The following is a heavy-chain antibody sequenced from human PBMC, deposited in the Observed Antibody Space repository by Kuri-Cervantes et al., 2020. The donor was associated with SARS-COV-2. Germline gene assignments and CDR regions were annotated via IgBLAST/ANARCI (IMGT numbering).Heavy chain of an antibody. CDR2: ISGSAGRT. D-gene: IGHD6-19*01. J-gene: IGHJ6*03. Sequence: GESLKISCAASGFTFSDYYMSWVRQTPGKGLEWISVISGSAGRTYYADSVKGRFTVSKDNFRNTLYLQMNSLRAEDTAVYYCAKEIRLYYYMDVWGKGTTVTVSS. V-gene: IGHV3-23*01. CDR3: AKEIRLYYYMDV. CDR1: GFTFSDYY.